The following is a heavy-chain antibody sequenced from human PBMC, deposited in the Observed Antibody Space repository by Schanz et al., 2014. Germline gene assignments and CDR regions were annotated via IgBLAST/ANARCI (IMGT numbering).Heavy chain of an antibody. Sequence: QVQLVQSGAEVKKPGASVKVSCKSSGYTFTDYHIHWVRQAPGQGLEYMGRINPNSGGTNFAQKFQGRVTMTRDTSISTVYMELSRLTSDDSAVYYCARDRDQWDGNYLDYWGQGTLVTVSS. D-gene: IGHD1-26*01. CDR2: INPNSGGT. CDR3: ARDRDQWDGNYLDY. V-gene: IGHV1-2*06. J-gene: IGHJ4*02. CDR1: GYTFTDYH.